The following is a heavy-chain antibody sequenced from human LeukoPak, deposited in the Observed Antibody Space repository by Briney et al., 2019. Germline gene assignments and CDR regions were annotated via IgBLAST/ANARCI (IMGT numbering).Heavy chain of an antibody. D-gene: IGHD2-15*01. J-gene: IGHJ4*02. CDR3: ARVVGAAYFDY. V-gene: IGHV4-59*01. CDR2: IYYSGST. CDR1: GGSISRYY. Sequence: SETLSLTCTVSGGSISRYYWSWIRQPPGKGLEWIGYIYYSGSTNYNPSLKSRVTISVDTSKNQFSLKLSSVTAADTAVYYCARVVGAAYFDYWGQGTLVTVSS.